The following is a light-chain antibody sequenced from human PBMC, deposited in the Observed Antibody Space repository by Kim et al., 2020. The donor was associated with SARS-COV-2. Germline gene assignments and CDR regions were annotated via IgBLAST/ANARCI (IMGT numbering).Light chain of an antibody. CDR2: GAS. J-gene: IGKJ1*01. Sequence: APGDRAILSGRASQIVGSAYLAWYQHKPGQAPRLLIHGASSRATRVPDRFSGSGSGTDFTLTVSRLEPEDFAVYYCQQYNFSPWTFGQGTKVDIK. V-gene: IGKV3-20*01. CDR3: QQYNFSPWT. CDR1: QIVGSAY.